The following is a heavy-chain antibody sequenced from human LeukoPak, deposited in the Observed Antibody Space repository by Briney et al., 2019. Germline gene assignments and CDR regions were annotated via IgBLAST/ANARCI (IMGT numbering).Heavy chain of an antibody. CDR1: GFAFNTYA. Sequence: GTSLRLSCAASGFAFNTYAMHWVRQAPGEGLEWVTLIWHDGSHKFYIDSVRGRFTISRDNSKNTLHLQMDSLRAEDTAVYYCAKDPPHSDRSIYSDNSWGQGSLVTVSS. CDR2: IWHDGSHK. J-gene: IGHJ4*02. CDR3: AKDPPHSDRSIYSDNS. D-gene: IGHD3-22*01. V-gene: IGHV3-33*06.